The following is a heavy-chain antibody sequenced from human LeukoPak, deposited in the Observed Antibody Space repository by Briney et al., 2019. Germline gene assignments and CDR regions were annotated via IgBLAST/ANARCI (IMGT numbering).Heavy chain of an antibody. CDR1: GYTFTGYY. V-gene: IGHV1-2*02. D-gene: IGHD3-16*01. CDR3: ARAPTWTGYYYYMDV. J-gene: IGHJ6*03. CDR2: INPNSGGT. Sequence: ASVKVSCKASGYTFTGYYMHWVRQAPGQGLERMGWINPNSGGTNYAQKFQDRVIITRNTSIRTAYMELSSLRSEDTAVYYYARAPTWTGYYYYMDVWGKGTTVTVSS.